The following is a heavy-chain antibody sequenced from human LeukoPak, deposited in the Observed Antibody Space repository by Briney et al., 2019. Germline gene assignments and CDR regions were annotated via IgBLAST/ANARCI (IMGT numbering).Heavy chain of an antibody. D-gene: IGHD3-16*01. CDR2: INHSGST. CDR1: GGSFSGYY. Sequence: PSETLSLTCAVYGGSFSGYYWSWIRQPPGKGLEWIGEINHSGSTNYNPSLTSRVTISVDTSKNQFSLKLSSVTAADTAVYYCVRSGRLRGQSGPDFWGQGTLVTVSS. CDR3: VRSGRLRGQSGPDF. V-gene: IGHV4-34*01. J-gene: IGHJ4*02.